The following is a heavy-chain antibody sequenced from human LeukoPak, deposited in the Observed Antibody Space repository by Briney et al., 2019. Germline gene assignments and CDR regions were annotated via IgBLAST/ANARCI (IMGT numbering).Heavy chain of an antibody. CDR3: ARAEKAVTGTLDS. Sequence: TLSLTCTVSGDSISNYYWSWIRQSPGKELEWIGYMYNRGSTIYNPSLKSRVTISTDTSKNQFSLRLTSVTPADTAVYYCARAEKAVTGTLDSWGQGTLITVSS. CDR2: MYNRGST. J-gene: IGHJ4*02. V-gene: IGHV4-59*01. D-gene: IGHD6-19*01. CDR1: GDSISNYY.